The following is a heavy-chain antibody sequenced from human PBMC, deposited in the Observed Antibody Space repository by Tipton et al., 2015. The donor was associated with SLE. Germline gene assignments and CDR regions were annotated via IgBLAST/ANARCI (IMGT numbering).Heavy chain of an antibody. CDR1: GYSISSGYY. CDR3: AREGSGSYSFDY. J-gene: IGHJ4*02. D-gene: IGHD1-26*01. Sequence: TLSLTCAVSGYSISSGYYWGWIRQPPGKGLEWIGSIYYSGSTYYNPSLKSRVTISVDTSKNQFSLKLSSVTAADTAVYYCAREGSGSYSFDYWGQGTLVTVSS. CDR2: IYYSGST. V-gene: IGHV4-38-2*02.